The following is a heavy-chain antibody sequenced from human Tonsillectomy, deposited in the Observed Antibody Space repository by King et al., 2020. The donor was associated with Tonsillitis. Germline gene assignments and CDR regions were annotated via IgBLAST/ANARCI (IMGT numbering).Heavy chain of an antibody. CDR2: IWYDVGNK. Sequence: VQLVQSGGGVVQPGRSLRLSCAASGFSFNTYGMHWVRQAPGKGLEWVAVIWYDVGNKYFGDSVKGRFTISRDNSKNTLYLQMNSLRAEDTAVYYCARDLTQYCSSTSCSSFKYWGQGTLVTVSS. J-gene: IGHJ4*02. CDR1: GFSFNTYG. CDR3: ARDLTQYCSSTSCSSFKY. D-gene: IGHD2-2*01. V-gene: IGHV3-33*01.